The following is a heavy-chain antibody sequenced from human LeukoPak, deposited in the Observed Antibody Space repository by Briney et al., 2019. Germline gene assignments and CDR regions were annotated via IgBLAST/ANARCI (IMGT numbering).Heavy chain of an antibody. J-gene: IGHJ4*02. D-gene: IGHD2-2*01. CDR2: MNPNSGNT. CDR1: GYTFTSYD. Sequence: ASVKVSCKASGYTFTSYDINWVRQATGQGLEWMGWMNPNSGNTGYAQKFQGRVTMTRNTSISTAYMELSSLRSEVTAVYYCARVGRTDGTAAIFVYWGQGTLVTVSS. V-gene: IGHV1-8*01. CDR3: ARVGRTDGTAAIFVY.